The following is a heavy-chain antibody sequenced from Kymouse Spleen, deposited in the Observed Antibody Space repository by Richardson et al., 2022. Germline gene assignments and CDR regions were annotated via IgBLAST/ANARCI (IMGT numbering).Heavy chain of an antibody. CDR2: IYYSGST. V-gene: IGHV4-39*01. J-gene: IGHJ5*02. D-gene: IGHD4-11,IGHD4-11*01. CDR1: GGSISSSSYY. CDR3: ARSYSKGWFDP. Sequence: QLQLQESGPGLVKPSETLSLTCTVSGGSISSSSYYWGWIRQPPGKGLEWIGSIYYSGSTYYNPSLKSRVTISVDTSKNQFSLKLSSVTAADTAVYYCARSYSKGWFDPWGQGTLVTVSS.